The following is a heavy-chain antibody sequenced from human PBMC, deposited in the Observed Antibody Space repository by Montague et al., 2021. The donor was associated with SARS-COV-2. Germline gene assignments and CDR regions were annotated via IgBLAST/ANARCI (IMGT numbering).Heavy chain of an antibody. CDR3: ALGSSRVATRDFCFGY. CDR2: FYYSGNT. CDR1: SDSISSGGYY. J-gene: IGHJ4*02. Sequence: TLSLTCIVSSDSISSGGYYWSWIRPHPGMDLVWIGYFYYSGNTYYNPSLKSRVTMSVYTTKNQFSLTLNSVTAADTAVYYCALGSSRVATRDFCFGYWGQGTLVSVSS. V-gene: IGHV4-31*03. D-gene: IGHD5-12*01.